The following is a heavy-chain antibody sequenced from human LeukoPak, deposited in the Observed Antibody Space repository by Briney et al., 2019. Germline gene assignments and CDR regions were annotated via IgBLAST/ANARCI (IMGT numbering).Heavy chain of an antibody. D-gene: IGHD6-6*01. V-gene: IGHV4-59*01. CDR2: IYYSGST. CDR3: AREQLYGGYYFDY. J-gene: IGHJ4*02. Sequence: PSETLSLTCTVSGGSISSYYWSWIRQPPGKGLEWIGYIYYSGSTNYNPSLKSRVTISVDTSKNQFSLKLSSVTAADTAVYYCAREQLYGGYYFDYWGQGTLVTVSS. CDR1: GGSISSYY.